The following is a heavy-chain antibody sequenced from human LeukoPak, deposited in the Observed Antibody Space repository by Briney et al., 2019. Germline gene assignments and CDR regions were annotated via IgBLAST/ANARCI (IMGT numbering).Heavy chain of an antibody. CDR3: ATYYSGSGSFTTQFDH. Sequence: ASVKVSCKTSSSTFSTYGTTWVRQAPGQGLEWMGWINTHKGNTYYAREFQDRVSMTTDASTTTAYMELRSLRSDDTAIYYCATYYSGSGSFTTQFDHWGQGTLVTVSS. D-gene: IGHD3-10*01. V-gene: IGHV1-18*04. CDR1: SSTFSTYG. CDR2: INTHKGNT. J-gene: IGHJ4*02.